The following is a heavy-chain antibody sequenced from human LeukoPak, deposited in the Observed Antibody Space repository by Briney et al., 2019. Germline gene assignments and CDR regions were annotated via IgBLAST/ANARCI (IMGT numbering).Heavy chain of an antibody. CDR3: ARGPSQYSGYPFLD. CDR2: ISAYNGNT. D-gene: IGHD5-12*01. CDR1: GYTFTSYG. V-gene: IGHV1-18*01. J-gene: IGHJ4*02. Sequence: ASVKVSCKASGYTFTSYGISWVRQAPGQGLEWMGWISAYNGNTNYAQKLQGRVTMTTDTSTSTAYMELRSLRSDDTAVYYRARGPSQYSGYPFLDWGQGTLVTVSS.